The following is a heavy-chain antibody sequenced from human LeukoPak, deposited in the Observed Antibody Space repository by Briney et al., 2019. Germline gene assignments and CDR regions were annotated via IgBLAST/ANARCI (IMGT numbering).Heavy chain of an antibody. D-gene: IGHD3-10*01. J-gene: IGHJ4*02. V-gene: IGHV1-8*03. CDR2: MNPNSGNT. CDR3: ARITMVRGVLDY. Sequence: ASVKVSCKASGYTFTSYDINWVRQATGQGLEWMGWMNPNSGNTGYAQKFQGRVTITRNTSISTAYMELSSLRSEDTAVYYCARITMVRGVLDYWGQGTLVTVSS. CDR1: GYTFTSYD.